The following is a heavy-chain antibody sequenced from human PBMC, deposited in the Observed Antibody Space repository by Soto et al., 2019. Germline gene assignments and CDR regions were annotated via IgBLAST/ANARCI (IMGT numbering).Heavy chain of an antibody. D-gene: IGHD3-3*01. Sequence: QITLNESGPTQVKPRQTLTLTCTFSGFSLTTSGVGVGWIRQSPGKAPEWLALIYWDDDKRYSPSLKSRLTSTKYTSKNQVVLTMADLDPADTATYYCAHRVLLTVFGLVTTTSIYFDFWGQGTPGAVSS. V-gene: IGHV2-5*02. J-gene: IGHJ4*02. CDR1: GFSLTTSGVG. CDR3: AHRVLLTVFGLVTTTSIYFDF. CDR2: IYWDDDK.